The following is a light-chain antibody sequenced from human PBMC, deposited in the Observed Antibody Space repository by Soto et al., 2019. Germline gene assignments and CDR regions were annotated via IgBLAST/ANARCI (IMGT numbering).Light chain of an antibody. CDR1: NSNIGAGYD. CDR2: GNY. CDR3: QSYGSSPSANFL. V-gene: IGLV1-40*01. Sequence: QSVLTQPPSVSGAPGQRVTISCTGSNSNIGAGYDVHWHQQLPGKAPKLLIYGNYNRPSGVPERFSGSKSGTSASLAISGLRADDEADYYCQSYGSSPSANFLFGTGTKFTVL. J-gene: IGLJ1*01.